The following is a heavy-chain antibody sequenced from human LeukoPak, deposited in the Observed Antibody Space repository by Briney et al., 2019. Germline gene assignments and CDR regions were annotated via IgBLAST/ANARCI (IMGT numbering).Heavy chain of an antibody. D-gene: IGHD3-22*01. V-gene: IGHV3-7*03. CDR2: IKHDGSEK. CDR1: GLTFSSHW. CDR3: ARAYDSGSYYDGTDY. Sequence: GGSLRLSCAASGLTFSSHWMHWVRQAPGKGLEWVANIKHDGSEKYYVGSVKGRFTISRDNAENSLYLQMNSLEAEDTAVYFCARAYDSGSYYDGTDYWGQGTLVTVSS. J-gene: IGHJ4*02.